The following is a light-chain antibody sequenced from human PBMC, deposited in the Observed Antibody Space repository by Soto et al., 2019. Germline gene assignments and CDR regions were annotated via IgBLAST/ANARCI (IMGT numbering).Light chain of an antibody. J-gene: IGLJ1*01. CDR2: EVS. CDR1: SSDVGSYNL. Sequence: QSVLTQPASVSGSPGQSITISCTGTSSDVGSYNLVSWYQQHPGKAPKLMIYEVSKRSSGVSNRFSGSKSGNTASLTISGLQAEDEADYYCCSYAGSSTFYVFGTGTKATVL. V-gene: IGLV2-23*02. CDR3: CSYAGSSTFYV.